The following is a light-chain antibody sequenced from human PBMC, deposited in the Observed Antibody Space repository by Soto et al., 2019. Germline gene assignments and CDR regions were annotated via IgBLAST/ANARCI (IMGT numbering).Light chain of an antibody. Sequence: QSVLTQPASVSGSPGQSITISCTGTSSDVGSYNLVSWYQQHPGKAPKLMIYEGSKRPSGVPNRFSGSKSGNTASLTISGLQAEDEADYYCSSYAGSSTFVFGTGTKVT. CDR3: SSYAGSSTFV. CDR2: EGS. CDR1: SSDVGSYNL. V-gene: IGLV2-23*01. J-gene: IGLJ1*01.